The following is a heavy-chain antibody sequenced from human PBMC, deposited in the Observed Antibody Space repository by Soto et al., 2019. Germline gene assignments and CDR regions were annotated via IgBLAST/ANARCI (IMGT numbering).Heavy chain of an antibody. V-gene: IGHV3-7*03. J-gene: IGHJ4*02. D-gene: IGHD3-10*02. Sequence: GGSLRLSCAASGFTFSSYWMSWVRQAPGKGREWVANIKQDGSEKYYVDSVKGRFTISRDNAKNPLYLQMSSLRAEDTAVYYCARDYVRGSGYVNYFDYWGQGTLVTVSS. CDR1: GFTFSSYW. CDR2: IKQDGSEK. CDR3: ARDYVRGSGYVNYFDY.